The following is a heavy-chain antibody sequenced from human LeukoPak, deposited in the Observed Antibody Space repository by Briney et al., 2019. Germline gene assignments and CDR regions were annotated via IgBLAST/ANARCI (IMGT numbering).Heavy chain of an antibody. CDR2: IKPDGSAE. CDR1: GFTFSSNW. Sequence: GGSLRLSCATSGFTFSSNWMSWVRHVPGRGLDWVANIKPDGSAEYYAASVKGRFTVSRDNAKNSLYLQMNSLRVEDTAVYYCARANNSSWHNWGQGXLVTVSS. D-gene: IGHD6-13*01. V-gene: IGHV3-7*01. CDR3: ARANNSSWHN. J-gene: IGHJ4*02.